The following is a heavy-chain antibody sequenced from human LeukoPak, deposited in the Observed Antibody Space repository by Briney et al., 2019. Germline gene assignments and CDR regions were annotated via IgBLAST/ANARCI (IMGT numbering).Heavy chain of an antibody. CDR2: VIPIFGTA. CDR1: GGTFLSYA. CDR3: ARRVLRRGYSGYGGLDY. J-gene: IGHJ4*02. D-gene: IGHD5-12*01. V-gene: IGHV1-69*01. Sequence: NVSSKASGGTFLSYAISWVRPAPGRRHAWGGGVIPIFGTANYAQKCQGRVTMTADESTSTAYMEMSSLRSEDTAVYYCARRVLRRGYSGYGGLDYWGEGTLVAVSS.